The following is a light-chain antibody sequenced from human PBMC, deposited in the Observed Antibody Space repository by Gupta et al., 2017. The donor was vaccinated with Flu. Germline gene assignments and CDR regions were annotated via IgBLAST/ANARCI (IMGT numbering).Light chain of an antibody. J-gene: IGLJ2*01. CDR2: EVS. Sequence: QSALTQPPSASGSPGPSVIISCTGTSSDVGGYNYVSWYQQHPGKAPKLMIYEVSKRPSGVPDRFSGSKSGNTASLTVSGLQAEDEADYYCSSYAGSNNVVFGGGTKLTVL. V-gene: IGLV2-8*01. CDR1: SSDVGGYNY. CDR3: SSYAGSNNVV.